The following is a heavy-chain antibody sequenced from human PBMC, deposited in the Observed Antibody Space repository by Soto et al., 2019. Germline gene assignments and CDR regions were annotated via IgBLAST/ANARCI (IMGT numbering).Heavy chain of an antibody. CDR3: VREAPCSNGVCQFDY. J-gene: IGHJ4*02. CDR2: ISSSGSTI. CDR1: GFTFSPYE. D-gene: IGHD2-8*01. V-gene: IGHV3-48*03. Sequence: GGSLRLSCAASGFTFSPYEMIWVRQAPGKGLEWVSYISSSGSTIHYADSVKGRFSISRDNAKKSLFLQMNSLRAEDTAVYYCVREAPCSNGVCQFDYWGRGTLVTVSS.